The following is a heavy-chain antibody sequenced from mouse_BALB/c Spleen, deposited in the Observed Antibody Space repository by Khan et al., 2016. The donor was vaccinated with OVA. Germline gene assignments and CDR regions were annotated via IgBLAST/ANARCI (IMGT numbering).Heavy chain of an antibody. CDR2: IYPGIGNT. CDR3: ARWGGNYKYYYALDY. D-gene: IGHD2-1*01. CDR1: GYTFADFY. Sequence: QVQLQQSGAELARPGASVKLSCKASGYTFADFYINWVKQRTGQGLEWIGEIYPGIGNTSYNEKFKGKGTLTTDKTSRPAYMHLSSLTSEDSAVYFCARWGGNYKYYYALDYWGQGTSVTVSS. V-gene: IGHV1-77*01. J-gene: IGHJ4*01.